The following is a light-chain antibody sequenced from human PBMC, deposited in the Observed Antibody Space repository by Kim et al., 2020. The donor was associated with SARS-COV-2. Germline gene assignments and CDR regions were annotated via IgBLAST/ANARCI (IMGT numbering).Light chain of an antibody. CDR1: NIGSKN. J-gene: IGLJ1*01. Sequence: VALGRTARITCGGNNIGSKNVHWYQQKPGQAPMVVIYRDNDRPSGIPERFSGSNSGNTATLTISRAQAGDEADYYCQVWDTSSYVFGTGTKVTVL. V-gene: IGLV3-9*01. CDR2: RDN. CDR3: QVWDTSSYV.